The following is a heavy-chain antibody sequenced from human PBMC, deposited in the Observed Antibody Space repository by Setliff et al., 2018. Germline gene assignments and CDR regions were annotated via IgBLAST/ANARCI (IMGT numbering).Heavy chain of an antibody. Sequence: PSETLSLTCIVSGGSVSSSAYYWAWIRQPPGKGLEWIGSIYYSGSTYYNPSLKSRVTISVDTSKNQFSLKLSSVTAADTAVFYCARLSGYYFDYWGQGTLVTVSS. CDR3: ARLSGYYFDY. CDR1: GGSVSSSAYY. CDR2: IYYSGST. J-gene: IGHJ4*02. D-gene: IGHD3-22*01. V-gene: IGHV4-39*01.